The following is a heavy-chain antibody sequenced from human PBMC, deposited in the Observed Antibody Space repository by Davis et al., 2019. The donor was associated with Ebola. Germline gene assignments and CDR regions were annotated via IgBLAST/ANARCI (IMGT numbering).Heavy chain of an antibody. CDR3: AKDRIAVAENAFDI. J-gene: IGHJ4*02. CDR1: GFTFSSYW. D-gene: IGHD6-19*01. Sequence: PGGSLRLSCAASGFTFSSYWMTWVRQAPGKGLEWVANIKQDGSEKYYVDSVKGRFTISRDNAKNSLFLQMSSLRAEDTAVYYCAKDRIAVAENAFDIWGQGTLVIVSS. CDR2: IKQDGSEK. V-gene: IGHV3-7*01.